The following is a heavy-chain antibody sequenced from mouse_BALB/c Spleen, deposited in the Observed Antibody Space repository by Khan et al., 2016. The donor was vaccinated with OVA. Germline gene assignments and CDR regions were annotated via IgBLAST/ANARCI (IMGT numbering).Heavy chain of an antibody. CDR2: IYPGSGST. CDR1: GYTFTDYV. CDR3: SGSYDGAWFAY. J-gene: IGHJ3*01. V-gene: IGHV1-77*01. Sequence: QVQLQQSGPELVKPGTSVKMSCKASGYTFTDYVISWVKQRTGQGLEWIGEIYPGSGSTYYNGKFKGKATLTADKSSNTAYMQLSSLTSEDSAVYFFSGSYDGAWFAYWGQGTLVTVSA. D-gene: IGHD1-1*01.